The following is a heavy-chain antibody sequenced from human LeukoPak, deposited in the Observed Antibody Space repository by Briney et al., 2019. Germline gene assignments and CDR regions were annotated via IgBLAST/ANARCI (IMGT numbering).Heavy chain of an antibody. CDR2: ISSSGNYK. CDR1: GFTFSSYS. V-gene: IGHV3-21*01. CDR3: AKGKDSVAGATNDY. D-gene: IGHD6-19*01. Sequence: GGSLRLSCAVSGFTFSSYSMSWVRQAPGKGLEWVSSISSSGNYKYYADSVKGRFTISRDNAKNSLYLQRNSLRAEDTAVYYCAKGKDSVAGATNDYWGQGTLVTVSS. J-gene: IGHJ4*02.